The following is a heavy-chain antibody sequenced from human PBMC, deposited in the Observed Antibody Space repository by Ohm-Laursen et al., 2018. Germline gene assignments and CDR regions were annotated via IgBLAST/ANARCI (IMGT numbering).Heavy chain of an antibody. Sequence: SQTLSLTCTVSIRSNSGLCLNWMRQPAGKGLEWIGRIYTRGIPNYNPSVKSRVTLSVDRSKNQFSLNLSFVTAADTAVYYCARDGGSGWYDYWGQGTLLTVSS. CDR2: IYTRGIP. CDR3: ARDGGSGWYDY. D-gene: IGHD6-19*01. CDR1: IRSNSGLC. V-gene: IGHV4-4*07. J-gene: IGHJ4*02.